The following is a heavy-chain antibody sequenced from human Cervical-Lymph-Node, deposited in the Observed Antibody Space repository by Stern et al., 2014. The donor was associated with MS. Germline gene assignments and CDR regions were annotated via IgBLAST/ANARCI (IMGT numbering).Heavy chain of an antibody. V-gene: IGHV1-69*01. Sequence: VQLLESGAEVKKPGSSVKVSCKASGGTFSSYAISWVRQAPGQGLEWMGGIIPIFGTANYAQKFQGRVTITADESTSTAYMELSSLRSEDTAVYYCASLYSGYELQVDYWGQGTLVTVSS. CDR1: GGTFSSYA. J-gene: IGHJ4*02. D-gene: IGHD5-12*01. CDR2: IIPIFGTA. CDR3: ASLYSGYELQVDY.